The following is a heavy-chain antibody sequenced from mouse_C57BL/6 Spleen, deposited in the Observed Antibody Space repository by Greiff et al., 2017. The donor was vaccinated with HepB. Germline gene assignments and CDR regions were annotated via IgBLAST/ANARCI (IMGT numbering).Heavy chain of an antibody. V-gene: IGHV7-1*01. CDR2: SRNKANDYTT. Sequence: EVKLMESGGGLVQSGRSLRLSCATSGFTFSDFYMEWVRQAPGKGLEWIAASRNKANDYTTEYSASVKGRFIVSRDTSQSILYLQMNALRAEDTAIYYCARLDSSGYGDYAMDYWGQGTSVTVSS. J-gene: IGHJ4*01. CDR1: GFTFSDFY. D-gene: IGHD3-2*02. CDR3: ARLDSSGYGDYAMDY.